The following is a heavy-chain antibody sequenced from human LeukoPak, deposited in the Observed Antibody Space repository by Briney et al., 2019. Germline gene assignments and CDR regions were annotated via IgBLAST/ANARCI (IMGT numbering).Heavy chain of an antibody. V-gene: IGHV5-51*01. J-gene: IGHJ4*02. CDR3: ARRRDLYSGSYYPFDY. Sequence: GESLKISCKGSGYSFNSYWIGWVRRMPGKGLKWMGIIYPGDSDARYSPSFQGQVTVSADKSISTAHLQWSSLKASDTAMYYCARRRDLYSGSYYPFDYWGQGTLVTVSS. CDR2: IYPGDSDA. CDR1: GYSFNSYW. D-gene: IGHD1-26*01.